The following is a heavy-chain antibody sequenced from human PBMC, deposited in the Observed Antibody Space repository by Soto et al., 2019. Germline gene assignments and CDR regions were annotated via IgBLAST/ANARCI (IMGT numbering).Heavy chain of an antibody. D-gene: IGHD5-18*01. Sequence: GASVKVSCKTSGFTFTSYGISWVRQAPGQGLEWMGWISGYTGDTNYAQTLQGRVTMTTDTSTSTAYMEVRSLRSDDSAVYYCAAGKGIRRWLDYFSYWGQGTLVTVSS. CDR2: ISGYTGDT. CDR3: AAGKGIRRWLDYFSY. CDR1: GFTFTSYG. J-gene: IGHJ4*02. V-gene: IGHV1-18*04.